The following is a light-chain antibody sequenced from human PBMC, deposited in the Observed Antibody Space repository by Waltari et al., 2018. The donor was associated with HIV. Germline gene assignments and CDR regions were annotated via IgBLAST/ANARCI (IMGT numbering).Light chain of an antibody. CDR3: QQSYSSPT. CDR1: QNINNY. Sequence: DIQMTQSPSYLSASVGDRVPITCRASQNINNYLNWYQQKPGKAPNLLLYASSNLQSGVPSMFSGSGSGTDFTLTISSLQSEDFATYYCQQSYSSPTFGGGTNVEIK. J-gene: IGKJ4*01. V-gene: IGKV1-39*01. CDR2: ASS.